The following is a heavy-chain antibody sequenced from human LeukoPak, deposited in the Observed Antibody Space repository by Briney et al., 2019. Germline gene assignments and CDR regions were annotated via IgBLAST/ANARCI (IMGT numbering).Heavy chain of an antibody. CDR1: GGTFSSYA. CDR3: AREQRDYYDSSGYYAGNWFDP. V-gene: IGHV1-69*05. Sequence: ASVKVSCKASGGTFSSYAISWVRQAPGQGLEWMGRIIPIFGTANYAQKFQGRVTITTDESTSTAYMELSSLRSEDTAVYYCAREQRDYYDSSGYYAGNWFDPWGQGTLVTVSS. J-gene: IGHJ5*02. D-gene: IGHD3-22*01. CDR2: IIPIFGTA.